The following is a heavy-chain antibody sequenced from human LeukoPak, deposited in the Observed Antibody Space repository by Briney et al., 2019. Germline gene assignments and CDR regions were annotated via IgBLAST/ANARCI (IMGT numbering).Heavy chain of an antibody. J-gene: IGHJ4*01. CDR1: GFTFSSYA. D-gene: IGHD6-13*01. Sequence: GGSLRLSCAASGFTFSSYAMSWVRQAPGKGLEWVSAISGSGGSTYYADSVKGRFTISRDNSKNALYLQMNSLRAEDTAVYYCATYSRSWYCFDYGIRGTGVTVSS. CDR2: ISGSGGST. V-gene: IGHV3-23*01. CDR3: ATYSRSWYCFDY.